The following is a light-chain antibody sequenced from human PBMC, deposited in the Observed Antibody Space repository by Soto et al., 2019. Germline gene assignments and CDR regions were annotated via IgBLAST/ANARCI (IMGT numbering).Light chain of an antibody. Sequence: EIVLTQSPGTLSLSPGERATLSCRASQSVSSSYLAWYQQKPGQAPRLLIYGASSRATVIPDRFSGSGSGTDFTLTISRLEPEDFAVYYCQQYGSTATFGQGTKV. CDR2: GAS. V-gene: IGKV3-20*01. CDR3: QQYGSTAT. CDR1: QSVSSSY. J-gene: IGKJ1*01.